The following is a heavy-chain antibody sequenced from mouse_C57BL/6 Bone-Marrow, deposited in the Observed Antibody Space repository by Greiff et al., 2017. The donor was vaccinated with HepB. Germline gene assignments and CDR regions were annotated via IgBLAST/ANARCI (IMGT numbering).Heavy chain of an antibody. Sequence: DVHLVESGGGLVQPGESLKLSCESNEYEFPSHDMSWVRKTPEKRLELVAAINSDGGSTYYPDTMERRFIISRDNTNKTLYLQMSSLRSEDTALYYCARPITTVVERNFDYWGQGTTLTVSS. J-gene: IGHJ2*01. CDR2: INSDGGST. D-gene: IGHD1-1*01. CDR1: EYEFPSHD. CDR3: ARPITTVVERNFDY. V-gene: IGHV5-2*01.